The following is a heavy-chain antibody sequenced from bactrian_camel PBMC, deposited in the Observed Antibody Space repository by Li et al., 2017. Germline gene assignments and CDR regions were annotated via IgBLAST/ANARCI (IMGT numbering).Heavy chain of an antibody. CDR1: AFTSMYWW. CDR3: AKTLGGSWSQRDFGY. CDR2: LKWDGTDT. V-gene: IGHV3S6*01. J-gene: IGHJ6*01. D-gene: IGHD6*01. Sequence: VQLVESGGGLVQPGGSLRLSCSAGAFTSMYWWMGWVRQTPGKGLEWVSTLKWDGTDTYYADFVKGRLTISRDDAKNTLYLQMNSLKTEDTAVYYCAKTLGGSWSQRDFGYWGQGTQVTVS.